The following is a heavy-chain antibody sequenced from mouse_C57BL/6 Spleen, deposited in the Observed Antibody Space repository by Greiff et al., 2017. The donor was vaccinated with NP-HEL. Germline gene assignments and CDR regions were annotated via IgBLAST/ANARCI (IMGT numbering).Heavy chain of an antibody. J-gene: IGHJ1*03. Sequence: VMLVESGPGLVQPSQSLSITCTVSGFSLTSYGVHWVRQSPGKGLEWLVVIWSGGSTDYNAAFISRLSISKDNSKSQVFFKMNSLQADDTAIYYCARNMNYGSSYYWYFDVWGTGTTVTVSS. CDR1: GFSLTSYG. D-gene: IGHD1-1*01. CDR3: ARNMNYGSSYYWYFDV. V-gene: IGHV2-2*01. CDR2: IWSGGST.